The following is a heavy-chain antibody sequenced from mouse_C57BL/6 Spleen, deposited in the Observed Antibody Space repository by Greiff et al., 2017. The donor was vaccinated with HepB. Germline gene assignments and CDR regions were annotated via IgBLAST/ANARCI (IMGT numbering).Heavy chain of an antibody. CDR2: INPNNGGT. J-gene: IGHJ2*01. Sequence: EVQLQQSGPELVKPGASVKISCKASGYTFTDYYMNWVKQSHGKSLEWIGDINPNNGGTSYNQKFKGKATLTVDKSSSTAYMELRSLTSEDSAVYYCARNYYGNHVGYFDYWGQGTTLTVSS. V-gene: IGHV1-26*01. CDR3: ARNYYGNHVGYFDY. D-gene: IGHD2-1*01. CDR1: GYTFTDYY.